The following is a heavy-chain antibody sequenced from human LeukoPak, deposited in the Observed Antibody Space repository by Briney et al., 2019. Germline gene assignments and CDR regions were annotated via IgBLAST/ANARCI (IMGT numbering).Heavy chain of an antibody. Sequence: PSETLSLTCTVSGGSISSYYWGWIRQPPGKGLEWIGSGGIYYGESTYYNPSLKSRVTISLDTSKNRFSLKLSSVTAADTAVYYCARVGSGWGEIDYWGQGTLVTVSS. CDR1: GGSISSYY. J-gene: IGHJ4*02. CDR2: GGIYYGEST. V-gene: IGHV4-39*07. CDR3: ARVGSGWGEIDY. D-gene: IGHD6-19*01.